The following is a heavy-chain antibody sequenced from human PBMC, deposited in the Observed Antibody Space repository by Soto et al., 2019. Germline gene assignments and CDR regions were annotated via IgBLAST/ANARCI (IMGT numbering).Heavy chain of an antibody. Sequence: QVQLVESGGGVVQPGTSLRVSCVGSGFTFRSYVIHWVRQAPGKGLEWVALTSYDGRDKDYADSVRGRFTISRDNSRNTVDLQMDSLKLEDTALYDCARWGTTGGWDVWGQGTLVSVSS. CDR1: GFTFRSYV. CDR2: TSYDGRDK. V-gene: IGHV3-30*19. J-gene: IGHJ1*01. D-gene: IGHD3-16*01. CDR3: ARWGTTGGWDV.